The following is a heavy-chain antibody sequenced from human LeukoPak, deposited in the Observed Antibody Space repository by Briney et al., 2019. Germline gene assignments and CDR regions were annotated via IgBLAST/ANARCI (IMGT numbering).Heavy chain of an antibody. V-gene: IGHV4-39*07. CDR3: ATHYDILTGYYRY. D-gene: IGHD3-9*01. CDR1: GGSISSSSYY. CDR2: IYHSGST. Sequence: PSETLSLTCTVSGGSISSSSYYWGWIRQPPGEGLEWIGSIYHSGSTYYNPSLKSRVTISVDTSKNQFSLKLSSVTAADTAVYYCATHYDILTGYYRYWGQGTLVTVSS. J-gene: IGHJ4*02.